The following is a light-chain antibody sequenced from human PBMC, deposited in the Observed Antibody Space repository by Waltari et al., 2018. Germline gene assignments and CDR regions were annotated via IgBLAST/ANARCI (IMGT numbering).Light chain of an antibody. CDR3: MQGTHWPHT. J-gene: IGKJ2*01. V-gene: IGKV2-30*01. CDR2: TVS. CDR1: QGLVFGDGNTY. Sequence: DVVMTQYPLTLSVTLGQPASISCKSSQGLVFGDGNTYLNWFQQKPGQSPRRLIYTVSNRDFGVPDRFSGSGSGTDFTLRISRVEADDVGFYYCMQGTHWPHTFGQGTRLEI.